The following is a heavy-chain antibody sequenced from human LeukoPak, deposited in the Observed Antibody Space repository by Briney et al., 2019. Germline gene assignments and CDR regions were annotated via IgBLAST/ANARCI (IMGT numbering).Heavy chain of an antibody. V-gene: IGHV1-69*05. J-gene: IGHJ3*01. CDR2: ITSIFDTA. D-gene: IGHD2-15*01. CDR3: ERGPQWWLHAFDF. Sequence: GASVKISCKASGGTFSSYAISWVRQAPGQGREWVGRITSIFDTASKAQNSKGRATITTYEAPSTAYMELSSLKSEDTAAYYCERGPQWWLHAFDFWGQGIMVTVSS. CDR1: GGTFSSYA.